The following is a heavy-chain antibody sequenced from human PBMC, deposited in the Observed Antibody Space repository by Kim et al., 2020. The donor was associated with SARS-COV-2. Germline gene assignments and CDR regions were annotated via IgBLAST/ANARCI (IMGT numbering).Heavy chain of an antibody. V-gene: IGHV1-69*13. Sequence: SVKVSCKASGGTFSSYAISWVRQAPGQGLEWMGGIIPIFGTANYAQKFQGRVTITADESTSTAYMELSSLRSEDTAVYYCASGDYYDSSGYFLGVFDYWGQGTLVTVSS. J-gene: IGHJ4*02. CDR1: GGTFSSYA. CDR3: ASGDYYDSSGYFLGVFDY. D-gene: IGHD3-22*01. CDR2: IIPIFGTA.